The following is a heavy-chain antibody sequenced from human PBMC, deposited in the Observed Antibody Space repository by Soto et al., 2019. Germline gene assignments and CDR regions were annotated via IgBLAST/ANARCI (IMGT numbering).Heavy chain of an antibody. D-gene: IGHD6-13*01. J-gene: IGHJ4*02. CDR2: IYYSGST. Sequence: SETLSLTCTVSGGSISSGGYYWSWIRQHPGKGLEWIGYIYYSGSTYYNPSLKSRVTISVDTSKNQFSLKLSSVTAADTAAYYCARSRWSSSWYGMDYWGQGTLVTVSS. CDR3: ARSRWSSSWYGMDY. CDR1: GGSISSGGYY. V-gene: IGHV4-31*03.